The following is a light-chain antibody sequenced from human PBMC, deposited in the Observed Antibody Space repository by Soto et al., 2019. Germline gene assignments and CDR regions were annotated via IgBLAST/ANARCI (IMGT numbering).Light chain of an antibody. V-gene: IGLV1-47*01. Sequence: QSVLTQPPSASGTPGQRVTISCSGSSSNIGSNYVYWYQQLPGTAPKLLIYRNNQRPSGVPDRFSGSKSGTSASLAISGLGSEDEAKYYCAAWDDSLGGVVFGGGTKPTVL. CDR1: SSNIGSNY. CDR3: AAWDDSLGGVV. CDR2: RNN. J-gene: IGLJ3*02.